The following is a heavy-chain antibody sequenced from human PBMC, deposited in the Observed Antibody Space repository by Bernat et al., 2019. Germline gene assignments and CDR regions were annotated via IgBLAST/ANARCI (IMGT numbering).Heavy chain of an antibody. V-gene: IGHV3-33*01. CDR2: IWYDGSNK. J-gene: IGHJ3*02. CDR1: GFTFSSYG. CDR3: ARGMGGDYDLGAFDI. Sequence: QVQLVESGGGVVQPGRSLRLSYAASGFTFSSYGMHWVRQAPGKGLEWVAVIWYDGSNKYYADSVKGRFTISRDNSKNTVYLQMNSLRAEDTAVYYCARGMGGDYDLGAFDIRGQGTMVTVSS. D-gene: IGHD4-17*01.